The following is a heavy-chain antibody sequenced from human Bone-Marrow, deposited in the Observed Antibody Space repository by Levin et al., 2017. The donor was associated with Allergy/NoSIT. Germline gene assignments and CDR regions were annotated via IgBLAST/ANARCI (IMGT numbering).Heavy chain of an antibody. V-gene: IGHV3-74*01. CDR2: INTDGTAT. Sequence: LSLPCAASGFTFRSYWMHWVRQAAGEGLVWVSRINTDGTATTYADSVKGRFTISRDNAKNTLYLQMNSLRAGDTAVYYCVRANANWNTLIFDYWGQGTLVTVSS. CDR1: GFTFRSYW. J-gene: IGHJ4*02. D-gene: IGHD1/OR15-1a*01. CDR3: VRANANWNTLIFDY.